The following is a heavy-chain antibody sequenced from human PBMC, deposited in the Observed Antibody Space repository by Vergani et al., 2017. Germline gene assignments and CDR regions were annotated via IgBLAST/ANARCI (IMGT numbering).Heavy chain of an antibody. CDR3: ARGRSYSVYDLVD. D-gene: IGHD5/OR15-5a*01. CDR2: INPSGST. V-gene: IGHV4-34*01. Sequence: QVQLEESGPGLVKPSETLSLTCAVSGGSFSGYYWSWIRQPQAKGLEWIGEINPSGSTNYNPSLKSRVTISVDTSKNQFSLKLSSVTAAATAVYYCARGRSYSVYDLVDWGQGTLVTVSS. CDR1: GGSFSGYY. J-gene: IGHJ4*02.